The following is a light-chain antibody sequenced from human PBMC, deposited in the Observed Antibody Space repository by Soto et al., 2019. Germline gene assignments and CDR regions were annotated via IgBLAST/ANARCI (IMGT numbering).Light chain of an antibody. V-gene: IGKV1-39*01. Sequence: DIQMTQSPSSLSASVGDRVTITCRVSQSISSYLNWYQQKPGKAPKLLIYAASSLQSGVPSRFSGSGSGTDFTLTISSLQPEDFATYYCQQSYSTPPSTFGQGTKVDIK. CDR3: QQSYSTPPST. J-gene: IGKJ1*01. CDR1: QSISSY. CDR2: AAS.